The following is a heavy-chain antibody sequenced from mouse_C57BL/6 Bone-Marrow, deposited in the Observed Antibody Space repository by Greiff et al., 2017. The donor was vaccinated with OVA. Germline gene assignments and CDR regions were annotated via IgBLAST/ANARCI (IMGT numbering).Heavy chain of an antibody. J-gene: IGHJ4*01. V-gene: IGHV2-2*01. CDR1: GFSLTSYG. CDR3: ARNSGNQYYYAMDY. CDR2: IWSGGST. D-gene: IGHD2-1*01. Sequence: QVQLQQSGPGLVQPSQSLSITCTVSGFSLTSYGVHWVRQSPGTGLEWLGVIWSGGSTDYNAAFISRLSMSKDKSKSQIYFKMNSLQAENTDINYCARNSGNQYYYAMDYWGQGTSVTVSS.